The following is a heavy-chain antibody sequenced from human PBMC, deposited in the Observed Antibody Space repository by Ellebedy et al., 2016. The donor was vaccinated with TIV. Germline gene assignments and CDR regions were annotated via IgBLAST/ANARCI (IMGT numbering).Heavy chain of an antibody. CDR1: GFTFSNYV. CDR2: ISAGGGAT. J-gene: IGHJ5*02. CDR3: AKVGRRYYESSGDP. V-gene: IGHV3-23*01. Sequence: GESLKISCAASGFTFSNYVMSWVRQAPGKGLEWVSTISAGGGATYYADSVKGRFNISRDNYENTLYLQMNSLRAEDTAVYYCAKVGRRYYESSGDPWGQGSLVTVSS. D-gene: IGHD3-22*01.